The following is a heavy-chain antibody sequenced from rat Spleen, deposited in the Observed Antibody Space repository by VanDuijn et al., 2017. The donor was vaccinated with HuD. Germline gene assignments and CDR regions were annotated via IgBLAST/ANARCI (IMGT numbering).Heavy chain of an antibody. CDR2: VSYDGIST. D-gene: IGHD2-1*01. CDR3: ARRYDFDY. CDR1: GFSLSSFP. Sequence: EVQLVESDGGLVQPGRSLKLSCAASGFSLSSFPMAWVRQAPTKGLEWVATVSYDGISTYYRDSVKGRFTISRDNAKSTLYLQMDSLRSEDTATYYCARRYDFDYWGQGVMVTVSS. J-gene: IGHJ2*01. V-gene: IGHV5-29*01.